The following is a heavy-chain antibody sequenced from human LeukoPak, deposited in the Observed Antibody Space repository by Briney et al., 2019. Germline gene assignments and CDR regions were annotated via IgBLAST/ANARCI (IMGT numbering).Heavy chain of an antibody. CDR2: IYSGGST. CDR3: ARRAGDYSHPYDY. D-gene: IGHD3-22*01. J-gene: IGHJ4*02. V-gene: IGHV3-53*01. CDR1: GFTVSSNS. Sequence: GGSLRLSCTVSGFTVSSNSMSWVRQAPGKGLEWASFIYSGGSTHNSDSVKGRFTISRDNSKNTLYLQMNSLRAEDTAVYYCARRAGDYSHPYDYWGQGTLVTVSS.